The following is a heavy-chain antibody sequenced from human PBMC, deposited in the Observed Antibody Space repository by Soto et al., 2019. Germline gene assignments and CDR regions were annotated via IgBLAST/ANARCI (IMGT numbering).Heavy chain of an antibody. D-gene: IGHD3-10*01. Sequence: QVQLVQSGAEVKKPGASVKVSCKASGYTFTSYGISWVRQAPGQGLEWMGWISAYNGNTNYAQKLQGRVTMTTDTSTRTAYRERRSRRSDDTAVYYWAREYGSGSRFDYWGQGTLVTVSS. CDR2: ISAYNGNT. CDR1: GYTFTSYG. V-gene: IGHV1-18*01. CDR3: AREYGSGSRFDY. J-gene: IGHJ4*02.